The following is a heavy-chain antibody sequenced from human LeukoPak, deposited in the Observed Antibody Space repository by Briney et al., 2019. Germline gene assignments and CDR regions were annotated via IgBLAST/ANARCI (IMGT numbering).Heavy chain of an antibody. CDR3: ARDMSRYYDSSGYPRYAFDI. V-gene: IGHV4-30-4*01. CDR2: IYYSGST. CDR1: GGSISSGDYY. J-gene: IGHJ3*02. D-gene: IGHD3-22*01. Sequence: PSETLSLTCTVSGGSISSGDYYWSWIRQPLGKGLEWIGYIYYSGSTYYNPSLKSRVTISVDTSKNQFSLKLSSVTAADTAVYYCARDMSRYYDSSGYPRYAFDIWGQGTMVTVSS.